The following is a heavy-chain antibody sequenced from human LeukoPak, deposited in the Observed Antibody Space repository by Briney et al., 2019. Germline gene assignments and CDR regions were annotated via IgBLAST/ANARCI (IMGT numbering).Heavy chain of an antibody. CDR2: INPNSGGT. Sequence: ASVKVSCKASGYTFTGYYMHWVRQAPGQGLEWMGWINPNSGGTNYAQKFQGRVTMTRDTSISTAYMELSRLRSDDTAVYYCARDSWVYYSDSSGANWFDPWGQGTLVTVSS. J-gene: IGHJ5*02. D-gene: IGHD3-22*01. V-gene: IGHV1-2*02. CDR1: GYTFTGYY. CDR3: ARDSWVYYSDSSGANWFDP.